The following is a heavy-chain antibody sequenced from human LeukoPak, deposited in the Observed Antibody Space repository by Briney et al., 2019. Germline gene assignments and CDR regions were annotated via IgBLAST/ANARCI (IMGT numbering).Heavy chain of an antibody. CDR2: ISSSGGST. V-gene: IGHV3-23*01. D-gene: IGHD6-19*01. CDR1: GFTFSSNA. Sequence: GGSLRLSCAASGFTFSSNAMSWVRQAPGKGLEWVSAISSSGGSTYYADSVKGRFTMSRENAKNSLHLQMNSLRAGDTAVYYCARAVAGTHWLDPWGQGTLVTVSS. J-gene: IGHJ5*02. CDR3: ARAVAGTHWLDP.